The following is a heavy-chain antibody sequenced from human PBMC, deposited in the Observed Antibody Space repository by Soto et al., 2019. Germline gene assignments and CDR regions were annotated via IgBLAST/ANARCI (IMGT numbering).Heavy chain of an antibody. V-gene: IGHV1-3*05. J-gene: IGHJ4*02. Sequence: QVQLVQSGAEEKKPGASVKVSCKASGYTFTGYAMHWVRQAPGQRLEWMGWINTGNGNTKYSQKCQGRVTITRDTCASTAYMELSSLSYEATAVYYCARDVAAAADFDYWGQGTLVTVSS. D-gene: IGHD6-25*01. CDR1: GYTFTGYA. CDR3: ARDVAAAADFDY. CDR2: INTGNGNT.